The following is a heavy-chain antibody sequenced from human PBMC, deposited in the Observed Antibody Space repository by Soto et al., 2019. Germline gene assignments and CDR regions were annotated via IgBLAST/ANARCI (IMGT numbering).Heavy chain of an antibody. CDR3: AKGDRRYSIPFDY. Sequence: GGSLRLSCAASGVTFSSYAMSWVRHASGKGLEWVSAISGSGGSTYYADSVKGRFTISRDNSKNTLYLQMNSLKAEETDVYYFAKGDRRYSIPFDYWGQGTLVTVTS. V-gene: IGHV3-23*01. D-gene: IGHD2-15*01. CDR2: ISGSGGST. CDR1: GVTFSSYA. J-gene: IGHJ4*02.